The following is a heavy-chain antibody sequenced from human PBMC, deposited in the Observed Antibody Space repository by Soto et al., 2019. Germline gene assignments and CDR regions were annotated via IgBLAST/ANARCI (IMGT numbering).Heavy chain of an antibody. CDR2: IYTSGST. CDR3: TRDGDGRMTTNPYYYYGMDV. D-gene: IGHD2-21*02. Sequence: SETLSLTCTVSGGYIGSYYWSCIRQPACKGLEWIGRIYTSGSTNYNPSLKSRVSISVDTSKNQFSLNLSSVTAADTAVYYCTRDGDGRMTTNPYYYYGMDVWGPGITVTVSS. CDR1: GGYIGSYY. J-gene: IGHJ6*02. V-gene: IGHV4-4*07.